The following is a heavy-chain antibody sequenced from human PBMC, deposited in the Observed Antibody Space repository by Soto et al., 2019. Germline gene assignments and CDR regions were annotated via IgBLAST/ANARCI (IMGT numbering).Heavy chain of an antibody. Sequence: PSETLSLTCSVSGGSISSSPSYWGWIRQPPGKGLEWIGSFFYSGGPYYNPSLRSRVTMSVDTSKNQFSLRLSSVTAADTAVYYCARHGGDYAFLTWGQGTLVTVSS. CDR3: ARHGGDYAFLT. J-gene: IGHJ5*02. CDR1: GGSISSSPSY. CDR2: FFYSGGP. D-gene: IGHD4-17*01. V-gene: IGHV4-39*01.